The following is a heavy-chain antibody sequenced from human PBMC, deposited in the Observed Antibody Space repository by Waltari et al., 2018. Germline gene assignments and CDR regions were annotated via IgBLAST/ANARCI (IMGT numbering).Heavy chain of an antibody. J-gene: IGHJ4*02. Sequence: QLQLQQSGPGLVKPSESLFLSCAVSGDSGSNNYWSSWVRQPPGKGLEWIGQLHGTGKTNGNPSLEGGIAGSSDTSNNQFSLRVTSPTAADTAVYFWARDRVVGLYLDSWGQGTLVTVS. CDR3: ARDRVVGLYLDS. V-gene: IGHV4-4*02. D-gene: IGHD2-15*01. CDR1: GDSGSNNYW. CDR2: LHGTGKT.